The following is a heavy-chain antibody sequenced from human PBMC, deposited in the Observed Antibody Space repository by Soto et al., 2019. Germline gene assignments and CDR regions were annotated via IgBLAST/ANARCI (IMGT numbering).Heavy chain of an antibody. V-gene: IGHV4-30-4*01. CDR1: GASISSGDDY. CDR3: GRHGNYDIGWFDP. CDR2: THYSGSV. J-gene: IGHJ5*02. D-gene: IGHD3-9*01. Sequence: ALTCTVSGASISSGDDYWSWIRQPPGKGLEWIGYTHYSGSVNYNPSLKSRVTISADASRSHVALILKSVTAADTAVYYCGRHGNYDIGWFDPWGQGILVTVSS.